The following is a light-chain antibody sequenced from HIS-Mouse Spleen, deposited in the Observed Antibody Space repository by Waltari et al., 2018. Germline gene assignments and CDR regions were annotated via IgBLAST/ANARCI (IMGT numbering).Light chain of an antibody. CDR3: AAWDDSLNGWV. CDR2: SNN. CDR1: SSSIGSNT. Sequence: QSVLTQPPSASGTPGQRVTLSCSGSSSSIGSNTVHWYQQLPGTAPKLLIYSNNQRPSGVPDRFSGSKSGTSASLAISGLQSEDEADYYCAAWDDSLNGWVFGGGTKLTVL. V-gene: IGLV1-44*01. J-gene: IGLJ3*02.